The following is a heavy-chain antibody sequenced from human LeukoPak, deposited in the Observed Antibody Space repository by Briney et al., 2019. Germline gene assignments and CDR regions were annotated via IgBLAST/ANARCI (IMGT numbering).Heavy chain of an antibody. V-gene: IGHV4-31*03. Sequence: TSETLSLTCTVSGGSISSGGYYWSWIRQHPGKGLEWIGHIYYSGSTYYNPSLKSRLSISVDTSKNQFSLELSSVTAADAALYYCPRPTDSSGYYFAYWAQGTLATVSP. CDR3: PRPTDSSGYYFAY. CDR1: GGSISSGGYY. CDR2: IYYSGST. D-gene: IGHD3-22*01. J-gene: IGHJ4*02.